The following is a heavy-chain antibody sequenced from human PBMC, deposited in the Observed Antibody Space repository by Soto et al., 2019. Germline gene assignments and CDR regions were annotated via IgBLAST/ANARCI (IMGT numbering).Heavy chain of an antibody. J-gene: IGHJ4*02. CDR1: GFTFSSYA. CDR2: ISGSDDST. D-gene: IGHD6-6*01. Sequence: GSLRLSCAVSGFTFSSYAMSWVRQAPGKGLEWVSVISGSDDSTYYADSVKGRFTISRDNSKNTLYLQMNSLRAEDTAVYYCAKRSSSSTFDYWGQGTLVTVSS. CDR3: AKRSSSSTFDY. V-gene: IGHV3-23*01.